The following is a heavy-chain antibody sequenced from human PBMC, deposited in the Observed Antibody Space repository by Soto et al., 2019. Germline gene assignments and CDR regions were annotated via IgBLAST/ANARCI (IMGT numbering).Heavy chain of an antibody. Sequence: PGESLRHSCQAPGFTFSNHGMPLFLQAPGKGLEWVAVISYDGSNKYYADSVKGRFTISRDNSKNTLYLQMNSLRAEDTAVYYCAKLGYCSSTSCLDYWGQGT. CDR1: GFTFSNHG. J-gene: IGHJ4*02. D-gene: IGHD2-2*01. CDR3: AKLGYCSSTSCLDY. CDR2: ISYDGSNK. V-gene: IGHV3-30*18.